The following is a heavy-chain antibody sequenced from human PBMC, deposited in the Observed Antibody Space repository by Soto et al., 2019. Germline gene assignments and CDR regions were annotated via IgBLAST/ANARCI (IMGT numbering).Heavy chain of an antibody. CDR1: GFTFGSYW. Sequence: GGSLRLSCAASGFTFGSYWMSWVRQAPGRGLEWLATIKWDASEKKYVDSVKGRFTMSRDNAKNSLYLEMNSLRAEDTAVYYCARESEDLTSNFDYWGQGTLVTVSS. CDR3: ARESEDLTSNFDY. J-gene: IGHJ4*02. CDR2: IKWDASEK. V-gene: IGHV3-7*01.